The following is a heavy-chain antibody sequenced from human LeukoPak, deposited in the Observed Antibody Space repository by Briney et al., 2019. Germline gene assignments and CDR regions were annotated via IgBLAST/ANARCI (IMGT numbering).Heavy chain of an antibody. J-gene: IGHJ3*02. V-gene: IGHV1-46*01. CDR3: ARDRGDAFDI. D-gene: IGHD3-10*01. CDR1: GYTFTSYY. CDR2: INPSGGST. Sequence: ASVKVSCKASGYTFTSYYIHWVRQAPGQGLEWMGLINPSGGSTNYAQKFQGRVTMTRDTSTSTVYMELSSLRSEDTAVYYCARDRGDAFDIWGQGTMVTVSS.